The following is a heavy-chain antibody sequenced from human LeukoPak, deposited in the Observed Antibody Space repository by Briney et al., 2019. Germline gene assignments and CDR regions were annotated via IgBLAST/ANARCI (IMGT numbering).Heavy chain of an antibody. D-gene: IGHD4-17*01. CDR1: GFTVSGNY. J-gene: IGHJ4*02. V-gene: IGHV3-53*01. Sequence: TGGSLRLSCAVSGFTVSGNYMSWIRQGPGKGLEWVSLIYSDDTTLYADSVKGRFTISRDISKNTLYLQMNSLRAEDTAVYYCATDYGDSGDGDYWGQGTLVTVSS. CDR3: ATDYGDSGDGDY. CDR2: IYSDDTT.